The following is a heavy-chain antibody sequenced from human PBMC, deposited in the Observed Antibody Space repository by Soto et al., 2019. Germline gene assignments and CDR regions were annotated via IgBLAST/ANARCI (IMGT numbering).Heavy chain of an antibody. Sequence: SETLSLTCTVSGGSISSGDYYWSWIRQPPGKGLEWIGYIYYSGSTYYNPSLKSRVTISVDTSKNQFSLKLSSVTAADTAVYYCARDHFGFGELAVYYYGMDVWGQGTTVTVSS. D-gene: IGHD3-10*01. CDR1: GGSISSGDYY. V-gene: IGHV4-30-4*01. CDR3: ARDHFGFGELAVYYYGMDV. J-gene: IGHJ6*02. CDR2: IYYSGST.